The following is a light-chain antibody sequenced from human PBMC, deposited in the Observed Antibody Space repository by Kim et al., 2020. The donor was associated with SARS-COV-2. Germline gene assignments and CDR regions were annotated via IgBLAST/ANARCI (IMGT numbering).Light chain of an antibody. CDR2: DNN. V-gene: IGLV1-40*01. Sequence: QRVTISCSGGRFNIGGRYDVHWYQQLPGAAPKLLIYDNNKRPSGVPARFSGSKSGTSASLVITGLRAEDEADYYCQSYDSSLSGSVFGGGTQLTVL. CDR1: RFNIGGRYD. CDR3: QSYDSSLSGSV. J-gene: IGLJ2*01.